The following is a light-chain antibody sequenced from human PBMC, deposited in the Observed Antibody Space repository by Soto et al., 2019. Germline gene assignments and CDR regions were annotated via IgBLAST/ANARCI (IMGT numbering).Light chain of an antibody. V-gene: IGLV2-14*01. J-gene: IGLJ3*02. Sequence: QSVLTQPASVSGSPGQSITISCAGTMRDVGAYNLVSWYQQHPGRAPQLIIYEVRNRPSGISFRFSGSKSGNTASLTISGLQAEDEADYYCAAWDDSLNGLGFGGGTKVTVL. CDR2: EVR. CDR3: AAWDDSLNGLG. CDR1: MRDVGAYNL.